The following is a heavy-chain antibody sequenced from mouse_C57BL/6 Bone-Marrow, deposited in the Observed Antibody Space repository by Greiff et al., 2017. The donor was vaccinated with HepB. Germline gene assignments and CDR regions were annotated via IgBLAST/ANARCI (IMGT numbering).Heavy chain of an antibody. CDR2: ISSGSSTI. V-gene: IGHV5-17*01. D-gene: IGHD1-1*01. CDR3: VYGSSFYFDY. Sequence: EVKLVESGGGLVKPGGSLKLSCAASGFTFSDYGMHWVRQAPEKGLEWVAYISSGSSTIYYADTVKGRFTISRDNAKNTVFLQMTSLMSEDTAMYYCVYGSSFYFDYWGQGTTLTVSS. CDR1: GFTFSDYG. J-gene: IGHJ2*01.